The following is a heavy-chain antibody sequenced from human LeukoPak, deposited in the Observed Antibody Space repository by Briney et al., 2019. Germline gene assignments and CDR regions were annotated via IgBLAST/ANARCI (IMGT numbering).Heavy chain of an antibody. CDR1: GGSISSYY. J-gene: IGHJ6*03. D-gene: IGHD1-7*01. Sequence: PSETLSLTCTVSGGSISSYYWTWIRQPPGKGLEWIGDFSYSGTTNYNPSLKSRLTISVDTSKNQFSLKLSSVTAADTAVYYCARAVNWNYVSYYYYMDVWGKGTTVTVSS. CDR3: ARAVNWNYVSYYYYMDV. V-gene: IGHV4-59*12. CDR2: FSYSGTT.